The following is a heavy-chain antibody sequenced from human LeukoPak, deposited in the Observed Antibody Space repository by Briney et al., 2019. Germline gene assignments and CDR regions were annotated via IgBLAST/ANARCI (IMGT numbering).Heavy chain of an antibody. CDR3: AREWEFNY. V-gene: IGHV3-74*01. Sequence: GGSLRLSCAASGFTFSSYWMHWVRQAPGKGLGWVSRINSDGSSTSYADSVKGRFTISRDNAKNTLYLQMNSLRAEDTAVYYCAREWEFNYWGQGTLVTVSS. CDR1: GFTFSSYW. CDR2: INSDGSST. J-gene: IGHJ4*02. D-gene: IGHD1-26*01.